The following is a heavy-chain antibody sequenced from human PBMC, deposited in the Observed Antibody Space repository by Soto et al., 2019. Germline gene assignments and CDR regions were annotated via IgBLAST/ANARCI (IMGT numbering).Heavy chain of an antibody. D-gene: IGHD2-15*01. CDR1: GGTFSSYA. CDR2: ISPYNGTT. V-gene: IGHV1-18*01. Sequence: ASVKVSCKASGGTFSSYAISWVRQAPGQGLEWMGWISPYNGTTNYAQKLQGRVTMTTDTSTSTAYMELRSLRSDDTAVYYCARDGGYCSGGSCYKYYFDYWGQGTLVTVS. J-gene: IGHJ4*02. CDR3: ARDGGYCSGGSCYKYYFDY.